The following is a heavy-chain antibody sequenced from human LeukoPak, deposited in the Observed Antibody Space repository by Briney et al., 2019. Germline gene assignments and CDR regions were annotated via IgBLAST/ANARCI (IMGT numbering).Heavy chain of an antibody. D-gene: IGHD6-6*01. J-gene: IGHJ4*02. V-gene: IGHV3-74*01. Sequence: GGSLRLSCAASGFTFSSYWMHWVRQAPGKGLVWVSRINTDGSSTSYADSVKGRFTISRDNAKNTLYLQMNSLRAEDTAVYYCARGVQVRQLVPGYWGQGTLVTVSS. CDR1: GFTFSSYW. CDR3: ARGVQVRQLVPGY. CDR2: INTDGSST.